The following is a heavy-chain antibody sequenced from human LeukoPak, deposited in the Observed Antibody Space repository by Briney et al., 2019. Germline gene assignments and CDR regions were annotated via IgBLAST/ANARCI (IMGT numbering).Heavy chain of an antibody. CDR3: AREARRDGYLGY. CDR1: GGSFSSYY. V-gene: IGHV4-59*12. J-gene: IGHJ4*02. D-gene: IGHD5-24*01. CDR2: IYYSGST. Sequence: SETLSLTCAVYGGSFSSYYWSWIRQPPGKGLEWIGYIYYSGSTNYNPSLKSRVTISVDTSKNQFSLKLSSVTAADTAVYYCAREARRDGYLGYWGQGTLVTVSS.